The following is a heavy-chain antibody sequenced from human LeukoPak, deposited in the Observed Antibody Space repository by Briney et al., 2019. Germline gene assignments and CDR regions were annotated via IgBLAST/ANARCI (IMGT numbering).Heavy chain of an antibody. CDR1: GDSITSEY. D-gene: IGHD1-1*01. Sequence: SETLSLTRTVSGDSITSEYWSWIRQPPGKGLEWIGFFYYSGTTNYNPSLKSRVTISVDTSKNQFSLKLNSVTAADTAVYYCARRRYNYGDFDYWGQGTLVTVSS. J-gene: IGHJ4*02. CDR2: FYYSGTT. CDR3: ARRRYNYGDFDY. V-gene: IGHV4-59*08.